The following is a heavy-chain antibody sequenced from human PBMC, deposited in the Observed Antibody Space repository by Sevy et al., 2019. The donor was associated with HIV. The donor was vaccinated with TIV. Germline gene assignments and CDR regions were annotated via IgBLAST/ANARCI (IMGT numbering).Heavy chain of an antibody. J-gene: IGHJ6*02. CDR2: IYYSGST. CDR3: ARGAARPPYYYYGMDV. D-gene: IGHD6-6*01. CDR1: GGSVSSGSYY. V-gene: IGHV4-61*01. Sequence: SETLSLTCTVSGGSVSSGSYYWSWIRQPPGKGLEWIGYIYYSGSTNYNPSLKSRVTISVDTSKNQFSLKLSSVTAAETAVYYWARGAARPPYYYYGMDVWGQGTTVTVSS.